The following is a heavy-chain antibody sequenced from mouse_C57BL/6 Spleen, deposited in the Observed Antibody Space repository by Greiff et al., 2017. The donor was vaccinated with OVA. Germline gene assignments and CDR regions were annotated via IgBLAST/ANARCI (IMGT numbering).Heavy chain of an antibody. V-gene: IGHV1-76*01. CDR3: ARLEDPYYFDY. CDR2: IYPGSGNT. CDR1: GYTFTDYY. J-gene: IGHJ2*01. Sequence: QVQLQQSGAELVRPGASVKLSCKASGYTFTDYYINWVKQRPGQGLEWIARIYPGSGNTYYNEKFKGKAKLIAEKSSSTAYMQLSSLTSEDSAVYFCARLEDPYYFDYWGQGTTLTVSS.